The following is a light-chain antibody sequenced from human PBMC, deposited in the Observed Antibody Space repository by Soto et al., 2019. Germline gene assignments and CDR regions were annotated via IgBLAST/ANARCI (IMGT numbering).Light chain of an antibody. J-gene: IGKJ1*01. CDR3: QEYNTLPT. V-gene: IGKV3-15*01. CDR1: ESISIN. CDR2: GAS. Sequence: EILMTKSPVTLSVSPGERATLSCRANESISINMAWYQQKFGQSPRLLMFGASIRAVGIPVRFSGSGSVTEFTPTINSLQSEDFAVYYCQEYNTLPTFGQGTRLEIK.